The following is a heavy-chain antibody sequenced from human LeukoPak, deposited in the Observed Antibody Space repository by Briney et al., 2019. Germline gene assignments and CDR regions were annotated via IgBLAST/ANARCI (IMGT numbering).Heavy chain of an antibody. J-gene: IGHJ3*02. V-gene: IGHV1-69*04. CDR2: IIPILGIA. Sequence: SVKVSCKASGYTFTSYGISWVRQAPGQGLEWMGRIIPILGIANYAQKFQGRVTITADKSTSTAYMELSSLRSEDTAVYYCARDLSSSGFDAFDIWGQGTMVTASS. CDR3: ARDLSSSGFDAFDI. D-gene: IGHD3-22*01. CDR1: GYTFTSYG.